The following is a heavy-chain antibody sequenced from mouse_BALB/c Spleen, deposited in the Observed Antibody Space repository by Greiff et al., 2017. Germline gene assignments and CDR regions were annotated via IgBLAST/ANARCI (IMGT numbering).Heavy chain of an antibody. CDR1: GYTFTSYW. V-gene: IGHV1-69*02. CDR3: ARYDYGDY. Sequence: QVQLQQPGAELVKPGASVKLSCKASGYTFTSYWMHWVKQRPGQGLEWIGEIDPSDSYTNYNQKFKGKATLTVDKSSSTAYMQLSSLTSEDSAVYYCARYDYGDYWGQGTTLTVSS. D-gene: IGHD2-4*01. J-gene: IGHJ2*01. CDR2: IDPSDSYT.